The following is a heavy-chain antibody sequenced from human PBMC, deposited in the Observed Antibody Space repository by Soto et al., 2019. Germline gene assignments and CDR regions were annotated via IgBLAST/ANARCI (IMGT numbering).Heavy chain of an antibody. J-gene: IGHJ6*02. D-gene: IGHD2-15*01. V-gene: IGHV2-5*02. CDR2: IYWDEDK. Sequence: QITLKESGPTLVRPTQTLTLTCSFSGFSLNTNGMGVGWIRQPPGKALEWLAFIYWDEDKRYSPSLKTRLTVTTDTSKNEVVLTLPNLDPFDTGTYYCAGWNYDSGLDVWGQGTTVTVSS. CDR1: GFSLNTNGMG. CDR3: AGWNYDSGLDV.